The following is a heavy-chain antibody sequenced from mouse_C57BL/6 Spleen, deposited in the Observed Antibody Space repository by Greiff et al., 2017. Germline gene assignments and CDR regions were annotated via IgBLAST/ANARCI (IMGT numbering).Heavy chain of an antibody. CDR1: GYTFTDYE. Sequence: QVQLQQSGAELVRPGASVTLSCKASGYTFTDYEMHWVKQTPVHGLEWIGAIDPETGGTAYNQKFQGKAILTADKSSSTAYLELRSLTSEDSAVYYCTRWEDDYGSSYGFAYWGQGTLVTVSA. V-gene: IGHV1-15*01. CDR3: TRWEDDYGSSYGFAY. J-gene: IGHJ3*01. D-gene: IGHD1-1*01. CDR2: IDPETGGT.